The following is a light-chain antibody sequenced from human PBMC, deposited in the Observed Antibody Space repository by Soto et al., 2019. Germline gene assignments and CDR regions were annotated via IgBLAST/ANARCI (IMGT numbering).Light chain of an antibody. CDR3: SSYTSSSNFYV. CDR1: SSDVGGYNY. Sequence: QSVLTQPASVSVSPGQSITISCTGTSSDVGGYNYVSWYQQHPGKAPKLMIYDVSNRPSGVSNRFSGSKSGNTASLTISGLQAEDEADYYCSSYTSSSNFYVFGNGTKVTVL. V-gene: IGLV2-14*01. J-gene: IGLJ1*01. CDR2: DVS.